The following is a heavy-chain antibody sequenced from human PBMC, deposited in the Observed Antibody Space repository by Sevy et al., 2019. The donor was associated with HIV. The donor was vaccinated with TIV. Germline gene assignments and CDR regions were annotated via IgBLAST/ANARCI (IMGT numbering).Heavy chain of an antibody. Sequence: GGSLRLSCAVSGFTFNTYNMNWVRQAPGKGLEWVSYISYTSTTIYYADSVRGRFTISRDNAKNTLYLQMNSLRDEDTALYYCASSDATSRIGYYYFAMDFWGQGTSVTVS. J-gene: IGHJ6*02. CDR1: GFTFNTYN. CDR2: ISYTSTTI. D-gene: IGHD3-3*01. CDR3: ASSDATSRIGYYYFAMDF. V-gene: IGHV3-48*02.